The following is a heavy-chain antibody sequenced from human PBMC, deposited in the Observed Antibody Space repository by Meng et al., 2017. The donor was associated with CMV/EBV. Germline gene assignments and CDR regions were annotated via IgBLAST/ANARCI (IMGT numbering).Heavy chain of an antibody. CDR1: GFTFSDYY. CDR2: VNSNNDAT. Sequence: QVRLLQSGAEMKKPGASFKVSCTTSGFTFSDYYIHWVRQAPGQGLEWMGWVNSNNDATNYARKFQGRVSMTRDTSISTAHMELSRLMSDDTAVYYCVRSSGWSLFDYWGQGTLVTVSS. CDR3: VRSSGWSLFDY. D-gene: IGHD6-19*01. J-gene: IGHJ4*02. V-gene: IGHV1-2*02.